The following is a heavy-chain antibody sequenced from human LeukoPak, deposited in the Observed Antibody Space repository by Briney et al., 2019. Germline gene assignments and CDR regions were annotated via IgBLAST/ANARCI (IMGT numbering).Heavy chain of an antibody. Sequence: PGGSLRLSCAASGFTFSNAWMSWVRQAPGKGLEWVANIKQDGSEKYYVDSVKGRFTISRDNAKNSLYLQMNSLRAEDTAVYYCARDPSYRYRLNYYYYGMDVWGQGTTVTVSS. J-gene: IGHJ6*02. CDR2: IKQDGSEK. CDR1: GFTFSNAW. CDR3: ARDPSYRYRLNYYYYGMDV. D-gene: IGHD1-26*01. V-gene: IGHV3-7*01.